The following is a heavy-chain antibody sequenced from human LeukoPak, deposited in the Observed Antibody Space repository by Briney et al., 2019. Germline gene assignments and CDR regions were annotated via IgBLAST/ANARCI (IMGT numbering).Heavy chain of an antibody. CDR2: MWNDGSNK. CDR1: GFTFSNYG. Sequence: QAGGSLRLSCAASGFTFSNYGMHWVRQAPGKGLEWVAAMWNDGSNKNYADSVKGRFNFSSDNSKNTLYLQLNSLSVEDTAVYYCARGGARSLTWYFDYWGQGTQVTVSS. D-gene: IGHD3-16*01. V-gene: IGHV3-33*01. J-gene: IGHJ4*02. CDR3: ARGGARSLTWYFDY.